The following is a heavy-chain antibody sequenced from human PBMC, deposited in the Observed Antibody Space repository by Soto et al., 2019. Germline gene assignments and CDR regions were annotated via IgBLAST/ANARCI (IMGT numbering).Heavy chain of an antibody. D-gene: IGHD2-15*01. Sequence: EVQLLESGGGLVQPGGSLRLSCAASGFTFSSYAMSWVRQAPGKGLEWVSAISGSGGSTYYADSVKGRFTISRHNSKNTLYLQMNSLRAEDTAVYYCAKGAPFYCSGGSCYSGFDYWGQGTLVTVSS. CDR3: AKGAPFYCSGGSCYSGFDY. J-gene: IGHJ4*02. CDR1: GFTFSSYA. CDR2: ISGSGGST. V-gene: IGHV3-23*01.